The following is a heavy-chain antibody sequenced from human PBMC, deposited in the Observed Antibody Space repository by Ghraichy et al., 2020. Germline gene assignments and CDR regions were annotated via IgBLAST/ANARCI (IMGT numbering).Heavy chain of an antibody. Sequence: GESLNISCAASGFTFSSYSMNWVRQAPGKGLEWVSYISSSSSTIYYADSVKGRFTISRDNAKNSLYLQMNSLRDEDTAVYYCARAPSSDYGVNDAFDIWGQGTMVTVSS. CDR1: GFTFSSYS. J-gene: IGHJ3*02. CDR2: ISSSSSTI. D-gene: IGHD4-17*01. V-gene: IGHV3-48*02. CDR3: ARAPSSDYGVNDAFDI.